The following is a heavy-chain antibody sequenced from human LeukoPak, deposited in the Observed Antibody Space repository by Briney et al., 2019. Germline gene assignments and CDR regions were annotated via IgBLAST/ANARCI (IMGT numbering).Heavy chain of an antibody. D-gene: IGHD6-13*01. CDR1: GFTFSSYS. J-gene: IGHJ4*02. V-gene: IGHV3-21*01. Sequence: GGSLRLSCAASGFTFSSYSMNWVRQAPGKGLEWVSSISSSSSYIYYADSVKGRFTISRDNFKNTLFLQMNSLKTEDTAVYYCAKDLWVQQQLGTIFDYWGQGTLVTVSS. CDR3: AKDLWVQQQLGTIFDY. CDR2: ISSSSSYI.